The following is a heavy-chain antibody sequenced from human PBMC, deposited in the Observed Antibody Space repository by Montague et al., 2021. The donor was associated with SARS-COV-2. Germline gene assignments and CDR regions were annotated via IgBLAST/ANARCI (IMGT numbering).Heavy chain of an antibody. J-gene: IGHJ4*02. Sequence: SETLSLTCAVSGVSITSTNWWSLVRQPPGKGLEWIGEISYGGIATYNPSLKSRATISMDRSRNLFSLKLSSVTAADTAIYYCAGKVLTVPADYWGQGTLGTGS. CDR3: AGKVLTVPADY. D-gene: IGHD4-11*01. V-gene: IGHV4-4*02. CDR2: ISYGGIA. CDR1: GVSITSTNW.